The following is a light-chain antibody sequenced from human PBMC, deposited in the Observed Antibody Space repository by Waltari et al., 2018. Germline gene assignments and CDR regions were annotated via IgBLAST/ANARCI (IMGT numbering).Light chain of an antibody. CDR2: KAS. Sequence: DIQMPQSPSTLSASVEDSVTITCRASQSVSNWLAWYQQKPGKAPRLLIFKASTLGSGVPPRFSGSGSGTEFTLTISSLQPDDFATYYCQQYKTYWGTFGQGTKLEIK. CDR3: QQYKTYWGT. J-gene: IGKJ2*02. V-gene: IGKV1-5*03. CDR1: QSVSNW.